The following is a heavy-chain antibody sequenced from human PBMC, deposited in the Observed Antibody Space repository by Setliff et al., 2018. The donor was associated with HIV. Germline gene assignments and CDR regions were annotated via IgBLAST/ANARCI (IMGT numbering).Heavy chain of an antibody. V-gene: IGHV1-69*13. J-gene: IGHJ4*02. CDR3: AKYAIAAPYYFDY. CDR2: IIPIFGTA. D-gene: IGHD2-8*01. CDR1: GGTFSGYA. Sequence: SVKVSCKASGGTFSGYAISWVRQAPGQGPELMGGIIPIFGTANYAQKFQGRVTITADESTSTAYVELSSLTSEDTAIYYCAKYAIAAPYYFDYWGQGTLVTVSS.